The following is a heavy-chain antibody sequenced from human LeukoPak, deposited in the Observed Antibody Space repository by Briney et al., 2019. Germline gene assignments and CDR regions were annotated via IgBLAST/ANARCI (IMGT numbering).Heavy chain of an antibody. CDR2: ISGSGDSI. J-gene: IGHJ3*02. V-gene: IGHV3-21*04. Sequence: GGSLRLSCAASGFTFSTYAVNWVRQAPGKGLEWVSTISGSGDSIYYADSVKGRFTISRDNAKNSLYLQMNSLRAEDTAVYYCAGAPTADYDSSGYDNHDAFDIWGQGTMVTVSS. CDR1: GFTFSTYA. CDR3: AGAPTADYDSSGYDNHDAFDI. D-gene: IGHD3-22*01.